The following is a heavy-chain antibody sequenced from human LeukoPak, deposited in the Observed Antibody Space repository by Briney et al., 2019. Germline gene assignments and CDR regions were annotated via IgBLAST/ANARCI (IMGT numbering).Heavy chain of an antibody. J-gene: IGHJ5*02. CDR1: GGTFSSYT. CDR3: ARDLSIAARNWFDP. Sequence: SVKVSCKASGGTFSSYTISWVRQAPGQGLEWMGRIIPILGIANYAQKFQGRVMITADKSTSTAYMELSSLRSEDTAVYYCARDLSIAARNWFDPWGQGTLVTVSS. V-gene: IGHV1-69*04. CDR2: IIPILGIA. D-gene: IGHD6-6*01.